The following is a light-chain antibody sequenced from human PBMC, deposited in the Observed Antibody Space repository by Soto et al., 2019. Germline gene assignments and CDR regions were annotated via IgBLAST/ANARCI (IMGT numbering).Light chain of an antibody. J-gene: IGKJ4*01. V-gene: IGKV3-11*01. CDR2: DAS. CDR1: QSVSSY. Sequence: EIVLTQSPGTLSLSPGERATLSCRASQSVSSYLAWYQQKGGQAPRLLIYDASNRATGIPARFSGSGSGTDFTLTLSRLEPEDFAVYYCQQRSDWPTFGGGTQVDTK. CDR3: QQRSDWPT.